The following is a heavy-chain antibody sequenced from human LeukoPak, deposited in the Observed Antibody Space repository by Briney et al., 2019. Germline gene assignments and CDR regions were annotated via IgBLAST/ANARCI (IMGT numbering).Heavy chain of an antibody. CDR1: GFTFSSYG. D-gene: IGHD3-22*01. V-gene: IGHV3-21*05. CDR3: ARAYYDSSGYYSSTFDY. J-gene: IGHJ4*02. CDR2: ISSSSSYT. Sequence: GGSLRLSCAASGFTFSSYGMHWVRQAPGKGLEWVSYISSSSSYTNYADSVKGRFTISRDNAKNSLYLQMNSLRAEDTAVYYCARAYYDSSGYYSSTFDYWGQGTLVTVSS.